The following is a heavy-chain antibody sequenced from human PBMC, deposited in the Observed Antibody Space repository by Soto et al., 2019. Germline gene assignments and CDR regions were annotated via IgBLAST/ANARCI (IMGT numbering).Heavy chain of an antibody. V-gene: IGHV1-18*01. D-gene: IGHD1-1*01. CDR2: ISAHNGNT. CDR1: GYTFTSYG. CDR3: ARGRYGDY. J-gene: IGHJ4*02. Sequence: GASVKVSCKASGYTFTSYGITWVRQAPGQGLEWMGWISAHNGNTDYAQKLQGRVIVTRDTSTSTAYMELRSLISDDTAEYYCARGRYGDYWGQGALVTVS.